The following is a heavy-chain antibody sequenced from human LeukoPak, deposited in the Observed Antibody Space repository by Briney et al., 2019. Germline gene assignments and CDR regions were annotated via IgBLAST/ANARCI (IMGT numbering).Heavy chain of an antibody. CDR1: GGSFSGYY. J-gene: IGHJ5*02. Sequence: SETLSLTCAVYGGSFSGYYWSWIRQPPGKGLEWNGEINHSGSTYYNPSLKSRVTISVDTSKNQFSLKLSSVTAADTAVYYCARGYSSSWYFNWFDPWGQGTLVTVSS. V-gene: IGHV4-34*01. D-gene: IGHD6-13*01. CDR3: ARGYSSSWYFNWFDP. CDR2: INHSGST.